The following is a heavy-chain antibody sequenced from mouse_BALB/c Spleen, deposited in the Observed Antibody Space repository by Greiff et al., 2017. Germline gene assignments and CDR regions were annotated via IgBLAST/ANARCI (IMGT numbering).Heavy chain of an antibody. CDR2: IWAGGST. Sequence: QVQLKQSGPGLVAPSQSLSITCTVSGFSLTSYGVHWVRQPPGKGLEWLGVIWAGGSTNYNSALMSRLSISKDNSKSQVFLKMNSLQTDDTAMYYCARGQLGLPPWFAYWGQGTLVTVSA. CDR3: ARGQLGLPPWFAY. D-gene: IGHD3-1*01. CDR1: GFSLTSYG. V-gene: IGHV2-9*02. J-gene: IGHJ3*01.